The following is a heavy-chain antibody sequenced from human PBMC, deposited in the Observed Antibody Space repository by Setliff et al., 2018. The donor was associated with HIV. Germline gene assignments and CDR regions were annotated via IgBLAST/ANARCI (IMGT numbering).Heavy chain of an antibody. J-gene: IGHJ4*02. CDR3: ATSVEGYFVY. D-gene: IGHD6-19*01. CDR2: MTSDQKTL. Sequence: TGGSLRLSCAASGFSFRTHSMNWVRQAPGKGLEWISYMTSDQKTLSYADSVKGRFTISRDNAANSLYLQMDNLRAGDTGLYFCATSVEGYFVYWGQGALVTVSS. CDR1: GFSFRTHS. V-gene: IGHV3-48*04.